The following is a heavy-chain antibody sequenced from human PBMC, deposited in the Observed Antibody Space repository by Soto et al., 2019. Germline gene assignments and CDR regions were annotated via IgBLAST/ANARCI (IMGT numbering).Heavy chain of an antibody. D-gene: IGHD5-12*01. J-gene: IGHJ4*02. CDR3: ARDWRGVATIYFDY. CDR1: GFTFSSYW. Sequence: GGSLRLSCAASGFTFSSYWMSWVRQAPGKGLEWVANIKQDGSEKYYVDSVKGRFTISRDNAKNSLYLQMNSLRAEDTAVYYCARDWRGVATIYFDYWGQGTLVTISS. V-gene: IGHV3-7*05. CDR2: IKQDGSEK.